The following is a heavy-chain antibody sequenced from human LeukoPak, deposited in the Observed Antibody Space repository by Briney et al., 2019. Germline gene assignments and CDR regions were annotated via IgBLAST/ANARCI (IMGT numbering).Heavy chain of an antibody. Sequence: GSLRLSCAASGFTFSSYSMNWVRQAPGKGLEWIGQIVHSGGTTYNPSLKSRVTISVDTSKNQFSLRVNSVTAADTAVYYCARRTRVGCYLDLWGRGTPVTASS. CDR1: GFTFSSYS. V-gene: IGHV4-34*12. CDR2: IVHSGGT. CDR3: ARRTRVGCYLDL. J-gene: IGHJ2*01. D-gene: IGHD3-10*01.